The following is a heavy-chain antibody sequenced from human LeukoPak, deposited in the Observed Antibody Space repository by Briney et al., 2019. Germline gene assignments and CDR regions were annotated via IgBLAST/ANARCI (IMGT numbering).Heavy chain of an antibody. J-gene: IGHJ3*02. CDR3: ARGLRNTDTFDI. CDR1: GFIFSNYG. CDR2: IWYDGSNK. Sequence: GSLRLSCGASGFIFSNYGMHWVRQAPGKGLEWVAVIWYDGSNKYYADSVKGRFTISRDNSKNTVYLQMNSLRAEDTAVYYCARGLRNTDTFDIWGQGTMVTVSS. V-gene: IGHV3-33*01.